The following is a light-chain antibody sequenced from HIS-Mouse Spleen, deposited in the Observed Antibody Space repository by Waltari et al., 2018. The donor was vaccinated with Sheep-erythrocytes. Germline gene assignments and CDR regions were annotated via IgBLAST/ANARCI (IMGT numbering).Light chain of an antibody. CDR2: WAS. J-gene: IGKJ1*01. CDR1: QSVLYSSNNKNY. V-gene: IGKV4-1*01. Sequence: DIVMTQSPDSLAVSLGERATIICQSSQSVLYSSNNKNYLAWYQQKPGQPPKLLIYWASTRESGVPDRFSGSGSGTDFTLTISSLQAEDVAVYYCQQYYSTPPWTFGQGTKVEIK. CDR3: QQYYSTPPWT.